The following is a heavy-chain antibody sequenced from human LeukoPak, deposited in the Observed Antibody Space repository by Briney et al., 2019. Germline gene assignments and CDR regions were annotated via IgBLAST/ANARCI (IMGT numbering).Heavy chain of an antibody. CDR2: INPDGSTT. Sequence: GSLRLSCAASGFTFSRYWIHWVRQAPGKGLEWVSRINPDGSTTTYADSVKGRFTISRDNAKNTVYLQMNSLRAEDTAVYHCARVLSGSWDWFDPWGQGTLVTVSS. D-gene: IGHD3-22*01. CDR3: ARVLSGSWDWFDP. CDR1: GFTFSRYW. V-gene: IGHV3-74*01. J-gene: IGHJ5*02.